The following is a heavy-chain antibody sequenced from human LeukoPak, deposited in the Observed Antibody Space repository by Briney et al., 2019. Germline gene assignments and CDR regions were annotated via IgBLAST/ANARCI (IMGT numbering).Heavy chain of an antibody. CDR1: GGTFSSYA. CDR2: IIPIFGTA. V-gene: IGHV1-69*05. CDR3: ASFEYYYDSSGYQEYFQH. J-gene: IGHJ1*01. D-gene: IGHD3-22*01. Sequence: SVKVSCKASGGTFSSYAISWVRQAPGQGLEWMGGIIPIFGTANYAQKFQGRVTITTDESTSTAYMELSSLRSEDTAVYYRASFEYYYDSSGYQEYFQHWGQGTLVTVSS.